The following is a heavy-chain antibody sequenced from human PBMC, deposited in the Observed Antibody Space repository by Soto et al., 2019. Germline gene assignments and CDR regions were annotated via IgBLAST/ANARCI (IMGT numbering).Heavy chain of an antibody. V-gene: IGHV3-23*01. J-gene: IGHJ6*02. D-gene: IGHD1-1*01. CDR2: ISGDGGYT. Sequence: GGSLRLSCAASGFSFSNYAMRWVRQAPGKGLECISGISGDGGYTHYADSVKGRFTISRDNSEKMVYLQMNSLRVEDTAIYYCAKVHMSGTRRAYPMDVWGQGTTVTVSS. CDR3: AKVHMSGTRRAYPMDV. CDR1: GFSFSNYA.